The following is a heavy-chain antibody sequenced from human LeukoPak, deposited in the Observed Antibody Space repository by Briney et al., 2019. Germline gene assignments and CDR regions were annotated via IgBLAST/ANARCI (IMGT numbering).Heavy chain of an antibody. V-gene: IGHV4-59*12. CDR1: GGPISSYY. D-gene: IGHD6-13*01. Sequence: SETLSLTCTVSGGPISSYYWSWIRQPPGKGLEWIGYIYYSGSTNYNPSLKSRVTISVDTSKNQFSLKLSSVTAADTAVYYCARSSYGSSWYFPFDYWGQGTLVTVSS. CDR2: IYYSGST. CDR3: ARSSYGSSWYFPFDY. J-gene: IGHJ4*02.